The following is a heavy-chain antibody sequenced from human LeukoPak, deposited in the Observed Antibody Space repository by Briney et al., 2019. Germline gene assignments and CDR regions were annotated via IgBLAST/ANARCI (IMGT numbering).Heavy chain of an antibody. D-gene: IGHD2/OR15-2a*01. CDR1: GGTFSSYA. CDR2: INPNSGGT. CDR3: ARGFSFDP. J-gene: IGHJ5*02. Sequence: GASVKVSCKASGGTFSSYAISWVRQAPGQGLEWMGWINPNSGGTNYAQKFQGRVTMTRDTSISTAYMELSRLRSDDTAVYYCARGFSFDPWGQGTLVTVSS. V-gene: IGHV1-2*02.